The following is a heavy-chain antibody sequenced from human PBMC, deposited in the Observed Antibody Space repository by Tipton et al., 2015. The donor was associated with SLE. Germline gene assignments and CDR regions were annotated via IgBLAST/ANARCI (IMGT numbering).Heavy chain of an antibody. J-gene: IGHJ3*02. CDR1: GGSISSGGYS. CDR2: IYYSGST. D-gene: IGHD2-15*01. CDR3: ARGISDAFDI. V-gene: IGHV4-61*08. Sequence: TLSLTCTVSGGSISSGGYSWSWIRQPPGKGLEWIGYIYYSGSTNYNPSLKSRVTISVDTSKNQFSLNLSSVTAADTAVYYCARGISDAFDIWGQGTMVTVPS.